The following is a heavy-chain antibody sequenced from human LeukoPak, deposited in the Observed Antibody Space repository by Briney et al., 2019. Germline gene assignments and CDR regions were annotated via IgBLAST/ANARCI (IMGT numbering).Heavy chain of an antibody. J-gene: IGHJ5*02. CDR3: ARDRHSGYDLVWFDP. CDR1: GGTFSSYA. Sequence: ASVKVSCKASGGTFSSYAISWVRQAPGQGLEWMGRIIPILGIANYAQKFQGRATITADKSTSTAYMELSSLRSEDTAVYYCARDRHSGYDLVWFDPWGQGTLVTVSS. CDR2: IIPILGIA. D-gene: IGHD5-12*01. V-gene: IGHV1-69*04.